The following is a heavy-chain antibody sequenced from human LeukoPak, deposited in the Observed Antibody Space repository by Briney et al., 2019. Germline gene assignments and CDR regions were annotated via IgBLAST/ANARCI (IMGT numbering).Heavy chain of an antibody. CDR1: GGSISSSSSYY. Sequence: PSETLSLTCTVSGGSISSSSSYYWGWIRQPPGKGLEWIGSINYSGSTFYDPSLKSRVAISVDTSKNHFSLSLSSVTAADTAVYYCARHPGMDYWGQGTLVTVSS. CDR3: ARHPGMDY. V-gene: IGHV4-39*01. CDR2: INYSGST. J-gene: IGHJ4*02.